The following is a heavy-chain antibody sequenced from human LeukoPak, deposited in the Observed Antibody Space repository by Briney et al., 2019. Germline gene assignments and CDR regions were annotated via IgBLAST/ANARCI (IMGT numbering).Heavy chain of an antibody. Sequence: GASVKVSCKASTYSLISYGISWVRQAPGQGLEWMGWINTHRGNTRYAQMLQGRVSVTTDASKNTVYMELTSLRFDDTAVYYCATGIGARPLNHWGQGTLVTVSS. CDR3: ATGIGARPLNH. V-gene: IGHV1-18*01. D-gene: IGHD6-6*01. CDR2: INTHRGNT. J-gene: IGHJ1*01. CDR1: TYSLISYG.